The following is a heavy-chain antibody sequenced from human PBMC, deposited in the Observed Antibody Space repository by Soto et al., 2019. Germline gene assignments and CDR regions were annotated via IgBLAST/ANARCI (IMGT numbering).Heavy chain of an antibody. V-gene: IGHV3-30-3*01. CDR1: GFTFSSYA. CDR2: ISYDGSNK. D-gene: IGHD6-13*01. CDR3: AREGLAAGYYYYYGMDV. J-gene: IGHJ6*02. Sequence: QVQLVESGGGVVQPGRSLRLSCAASGFTFSSYAMHWVRQAPGKGLEWVAVISYDGSNKYYADSVKGRFTISRDNSKNTVYMQMTSLRAEDTAVYYCAREGLAAGYYYYYGMDVWGQGTTVTVSS.